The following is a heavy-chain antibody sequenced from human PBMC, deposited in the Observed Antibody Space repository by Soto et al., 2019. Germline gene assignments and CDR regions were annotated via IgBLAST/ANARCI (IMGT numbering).Heavy chain of an antibody. CDR2: IIPIFGTA. Sequence: QVQLVQSGAEVKKPGSSVKVSCKASGGTFSSYAISWVRQAPGQGLEWMGGIIPIFGTANYAQKFQGRVTIAADEPTSTADMELVSLRSEDTAVYYCASHSGWNYYYGMDVWGQGTTVTVSS. CDR1: GGTFSSYA. J-gene: IGHJ6*02. V-gene: IGHV1-69*12. CDR3: ASHSGWNYYYGMDV. D-gene: IGHD3-22*01.